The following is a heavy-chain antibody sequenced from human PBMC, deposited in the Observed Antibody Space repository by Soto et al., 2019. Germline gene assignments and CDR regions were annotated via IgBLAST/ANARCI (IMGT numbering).Heavy chain of an antibody. V-gene: IGHV4-4*02. Sequence: SETLSLTCAVSGGSITNTNWWTWVRQPPGKGLEWIGEINHSGSTNYNPSLKSRVTISIGKPKNQFSLKLISVTAADTAVYYCALGTGYYYHYGIDVWGQGTTVTVSS. CDR3: ALGTGYYYHYGIDV. J-gene: IGHJ6*02. CDR1: GGSITNTNW. CDR2: INHSGST. D-gene: IGHD1-1*01.